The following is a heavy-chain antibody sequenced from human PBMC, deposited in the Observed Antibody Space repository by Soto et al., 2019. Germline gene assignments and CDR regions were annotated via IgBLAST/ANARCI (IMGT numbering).Heavy chain of an antibody. J-gene: IGHJ3*01. CDR2: ISSRSSYI. Sequence: EVQLVESGGGLVKPGGSLRLSCAATGFTFSSYTMTWVRQAPGKGLEWVSSISSRSSYIYDADSVKGRSTISRDNAKVSRYLQMNSLRAEDTAVYYCATVITTDAAFDVWGQGTIVTVSS. CDR1: GFTFSSYT. CDR3: ATVITTDAAFDV. V-gene: IGHV3-21*01. D-gene: IGHD3-3*01.